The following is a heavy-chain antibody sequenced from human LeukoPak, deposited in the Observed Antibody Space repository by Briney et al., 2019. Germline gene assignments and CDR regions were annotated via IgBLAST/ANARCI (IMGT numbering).Heavy chain of an antibody. J-gene: IGHJ4*02. CDR2: ISAYNGNT. Sequence: ASVKVSCKASGYTFTSYGISWLRQAPGQGLEWMGWISAYNGNTNYAQKLQGRVTMTTDTSTSTAYMELRSLRSDDTAVYYCAREREMATSWYYFDYWGQGALVTVSS. D-gene: IGHD5-24*01. CDR1: GYTFTSYG. CDR3: AREREMATSWYYFDY. V-gene: IGHV1-18*01.